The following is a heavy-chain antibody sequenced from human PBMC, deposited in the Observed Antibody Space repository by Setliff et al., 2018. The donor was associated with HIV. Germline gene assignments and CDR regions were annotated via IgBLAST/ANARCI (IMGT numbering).Heavy chain of an antibody. CDR1: GFTFDDYA. V-gene: IGHV3-23*01. CDR3: AKRWANWRSWYFDL. CDR2: ISGSGTTT. J-gene: IGHJ2*01. Sequence: GGSLRLSCAASGFTFDDYAMSWVRQAPGKGLEWVSVISGSGTTTYYADSVKGRFTVSRDNSKNALYLQMNSLRAEDTAVYYCAKRWANWRSWYFDLWGRGTLVTVSS. D-gene: IGHD3-3*01.